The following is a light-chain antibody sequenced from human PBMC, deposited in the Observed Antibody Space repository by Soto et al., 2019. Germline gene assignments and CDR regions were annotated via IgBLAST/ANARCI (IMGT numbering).Light chain of an antibody. J-gene: IGLJ2*01. V-gene: IGLV1-40*01. CDR1: SSNIGAGYD. CDR3: QSYDSSLSNSVI. CDR2: GNS. Sequence: QSVLTQPPSVSGAPGQRVTISCTGSSSNIGAGYDVHRYRQLPGSAPQLLIHGNSNRPSGVPDRFSGSKSGPSASLAITGLQAEDEADYYCQSYDSSLSNSVIFGGGTKLTVL.